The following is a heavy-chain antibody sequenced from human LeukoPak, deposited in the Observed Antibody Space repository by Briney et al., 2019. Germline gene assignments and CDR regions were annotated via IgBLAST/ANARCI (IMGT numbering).Heavy chain of an antibody. Sequence: ASVKVSCKASGYTFTSNYIHWVRQAPGQGLEYMGYIDPNSGGTNYIERFQGRVTMTEDMSIDTAYVELSSLTSEDTAVYYCASGGGTVAAAPWVAFSYCGQGTLVIVTS. CDR1: GYTFTSNY. CDR2: IDPNSGGT. J-gene: IGHJ4*02. D-gene: IGHD2-15*01. CDR3: ASGGGTVAAAPWVAFSY. V-gene: IGHV1-2*02.